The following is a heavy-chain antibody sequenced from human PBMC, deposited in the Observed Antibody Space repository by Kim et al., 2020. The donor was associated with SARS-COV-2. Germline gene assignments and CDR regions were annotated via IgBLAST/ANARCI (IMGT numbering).Heavy chain of an antibody. J-gene: IGHJ6*02. Sequence: ASVKVSCKASGYTFTGYYMHWVRQAPGQGLEWMGRINPNSGGTNYAQKFQGRVTMTRDTSISTAYMELSRLRSDDTAVYYCARPRERIAARQGSSYYYYGMDVWGQGTTVTVSS. D-gene: IGHD6-6*01. CDR1: GYTFTGYY. V-gene: IGHV1-2*06. CDR2: INPNSGGT. CDR3: ARPRERIAARQGSSYYYYGMDV.